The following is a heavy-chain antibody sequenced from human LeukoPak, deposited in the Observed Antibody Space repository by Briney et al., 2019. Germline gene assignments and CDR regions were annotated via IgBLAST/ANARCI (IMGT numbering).Heavy chain of an antibody. V-gene: IGHV4-39*07. CDR2: LYNSGDT. D-gene: IGHD3-22*01. CDR1: GDSISRSSYY. J-gene: IGHJ4*02. Sequence: SETLSLTCTVSGDSISRSSYYWGWIRQPPGKGLEWIGSLYNSGDTFYNPSLKSRVTISVDTSKNQFSLKLSSVTAADTAVYYCARARRIVVLLDYWGQGTLVTVSS. CDR3: ARARRIVVLLDY.